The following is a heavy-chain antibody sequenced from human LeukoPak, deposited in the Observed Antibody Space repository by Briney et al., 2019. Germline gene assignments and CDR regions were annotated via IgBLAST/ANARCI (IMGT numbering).Heavy chain of an antibody. Sequence: SVKVSCKASGGTFSSYAISWVRQAPGQGLEWMGRIIPILGIANYAQKFQGRVTITADKSTSTAYMELSSLRSEDTAVYYCARDRGSSVPDYWGQGTLVTVSS. CDR2: IIPILGIA. D-gene: IGHD1-26*01. J-gene: IGHJ4*02. CDR1: GGTFSSYA. V-gene: IGHV1-69*04. CDR3: ARDRGSSVPDY.